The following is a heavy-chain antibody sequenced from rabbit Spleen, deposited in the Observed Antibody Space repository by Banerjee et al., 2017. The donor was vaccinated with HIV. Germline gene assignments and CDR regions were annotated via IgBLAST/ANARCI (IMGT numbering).Heavy chain of an antibody. CDR3: ARDLIGVIGWNFNL. D-gene: IGHD1-1*01. V-gene: IGHV1S45*01. CDR2: INIVTGKD. Sequence: EQLEESGGGLVKPEGSLTLTCKASGVSLNDKDVMCWVRQAPGKGLEWIACINIVTGKDVYASWAKGRFTISKTSSTTVTLRMTSLTAADTATYFCARDLIGVIGWNFNLWGPGTLVTVS. J-gene: IGHJ4*01. CDR1: GVSLNDKDV.